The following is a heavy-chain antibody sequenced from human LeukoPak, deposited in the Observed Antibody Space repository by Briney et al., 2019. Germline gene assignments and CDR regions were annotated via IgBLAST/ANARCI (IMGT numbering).Heavy chain of an antibody. CDR2: ISSGSSDT. V-gene: IGHV3-11*06. Sequence: PGGSLRLSCAASGFTFTDYYMSWIRQAPGKGLEWLSYISSGSSDTNYADSVKGRFTISRDNAKNTLYLQMNSLRAEDTAVYYCARGTGYAVFDVWGQGTMVTVSS. CDR1: GFTFTDYY. CDR3: ARGTGYAVFDV. D-gene: IGHD5-12*01. J-gene: IGHJ3*01.